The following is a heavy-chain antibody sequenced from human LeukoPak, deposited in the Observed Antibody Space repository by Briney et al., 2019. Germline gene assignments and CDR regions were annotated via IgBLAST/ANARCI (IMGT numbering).Heavy chain of an antibody. CDR1: GYTFTSYG. D-gene: IGHD3-10*01. CDR2: ISACNGNT. J-gene: IGHJ4*02. CDR3: ARDGRQKVRGVTDY. Sequence: ASVKVSCKASGYTFTSYGICWVRQAPGQGLGWMGWISACNGNTNYAQKLQGRVTMTTDTSTSTAYMELRSLRSDDTAVYYCARDGRQKVRGVTDYWGQGTLVTVSS. V-gene: IGHV1-18*04.